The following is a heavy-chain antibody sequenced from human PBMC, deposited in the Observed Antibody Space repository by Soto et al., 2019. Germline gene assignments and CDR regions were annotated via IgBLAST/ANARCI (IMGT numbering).Heavy chain of an antibody. Sequence: GGSLSLSCAASGLPFSSYSMNWVRTAPGKGLEWVSYISSSSSTIYYADSVKGRFTISGDNAKNSLYLQMNSLRAEDTAVYYCARDYTVTKPIIDYWGQGTLVTVSS. CDR3: ARDYTVTKPIIDY. CDR1: GLPFSSYS. V-gene: IGHV3-48*04. D-gene: IGHD4-17*01. CDR2: ISSSSSTI. J-gene: IGHJ4*02.